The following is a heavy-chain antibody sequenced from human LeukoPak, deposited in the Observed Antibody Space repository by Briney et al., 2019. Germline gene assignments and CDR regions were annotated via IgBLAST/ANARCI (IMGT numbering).Heavy chain of an antibody. V-gene: IGHV3-7*01. Sequence: PADSLRLSCAASGFTFTKYWMTWVRQAPGKGLEWVGNIKQDGSDKNYMDSVKGRFTISRDNTKNSVYLQMSSLRAEDTAVYYCAREVWGPEYWGQGTLVTVSS. CDR1: GFTFTKYW. J-gene: IGHJ4*02. CDR3: AREVWGPEY. D-gene: IGHD1-14*01. CDR2: IKQDGSDK.